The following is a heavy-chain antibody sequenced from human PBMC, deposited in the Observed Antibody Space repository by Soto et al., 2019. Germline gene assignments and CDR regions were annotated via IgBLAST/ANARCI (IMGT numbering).Heavy chain of an antibody. J-gene: IGHJ4*02. V-gene: IGHV4-59*01. D-gene: IGHD5-18*01. Sequence: PSETLSLTCTVSGGSISSYYWSWIRQPPGKGLEWIGYIYYSGSTNYNPSLKSRVTISVDTSKNQFSLKLSSVTAADTAVYYCARASLGYSYGYFDYWGQGTMVTVSS. CDR2: IYYSGST. CDR3: ARASLGYSYGYFDY. CDR1: GGSISSYY.